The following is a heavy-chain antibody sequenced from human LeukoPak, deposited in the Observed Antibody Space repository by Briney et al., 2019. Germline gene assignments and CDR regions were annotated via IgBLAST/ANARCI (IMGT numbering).Heavy chain of an antibody. Sequence: SETLSLSCSVSRGSIRHDDYYWNWIRQPPGKGLEWIGYIYYSGRTNYNPSLKSRVSISIDTSENQFSLKLSSVTAADTAFYYCARSDLYGDYPPGNYWGQGTLVAVSS. CDR3: ARSDLYGDYPPGNY. CDR1: RGSIRHDDYY. J-gene: IGHJ4*02. D-gene: IGHD4-17*01. V-gene: IGHV4-61*08. CDR2: IYYSGRT.